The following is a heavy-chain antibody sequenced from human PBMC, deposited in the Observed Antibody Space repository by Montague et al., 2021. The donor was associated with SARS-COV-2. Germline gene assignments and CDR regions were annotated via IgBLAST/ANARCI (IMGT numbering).Heavy chain of an antibody. CDR2: IRSSGSNI. D-gene: IGHD3-3*01. V-gene: IGHV3-48*03. CDR3: ACDRAHFTICGVVIPNFDY. CDR1: GFTFSSYA. J-gene: IGHJ4*02. Sequence: SLRLSCAASGFTFSSYAMHWVRQAPGKGLEWVSYIRSSGSNIYFADSVKGRFTISRDNAKNPLYLQMNSLRAEDTAAYYCACDRAHFTICGVVIPNFDYWGQGTLVTVSS.